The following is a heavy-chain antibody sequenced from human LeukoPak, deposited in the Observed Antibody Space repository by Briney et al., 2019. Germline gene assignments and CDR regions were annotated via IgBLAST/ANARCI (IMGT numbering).Heavy chain of an antibody. CDR2: ISGSGGST. CDR3: VRDDDRPDNGLDY. J-gene: IGHJ4*02. D-gene: IGHD1-14*01. V-gene: IGHV3-23*01. CDR1: GLSVSGYW. Sequence: GGSLRLSCAASGLSVSGYWLTWVRQAPGKGLEWVSAISGSGGSTYYADSVKGRFTISRDNSKNTLYLQMNSLRAEDTAVYYCVRDDDRPDNGLDYWGQGTLVTVSS.